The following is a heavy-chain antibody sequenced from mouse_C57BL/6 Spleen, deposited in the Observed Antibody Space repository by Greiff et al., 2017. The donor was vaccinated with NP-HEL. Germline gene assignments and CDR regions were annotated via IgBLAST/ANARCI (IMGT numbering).Heavy chain of an antibody. V-gene: IGHV1-80*01. CDR2: IYPGDGDT. J-gene: IGHJ2*01. CDR1: GYAFSSSW. D-gene: IGHD2-3*01. Sequence: QVQLKESGAELVKPGASVKISCKASGYAFSSSWMNWVKQRPGKGLEWIGQIYPGDGDTNYNGKFKGKATLTADKSSSTAYMQLSSLTSEDSAVYFCARSPYDGYYQYYFGYWGQGTTLTVSS. CDR3: ARSPYDGYYQYYFGY.